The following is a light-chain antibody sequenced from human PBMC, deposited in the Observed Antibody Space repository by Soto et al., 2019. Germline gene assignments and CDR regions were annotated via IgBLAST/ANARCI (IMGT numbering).Light chain of an antibody. CDR1: SSDVGDYKY. CDR2: EVS. V-gene: IGLV2-14*01. Sequence: QSVLTQPASVSGSPGQSITISCTGSSSDVGDYKYVSWYQQHPGKAPKLMIYEVSNRPSGVSHRFSGSKSGDTASLTISGLQAEDEADYYCSSYTSNKNVFGTGTKVTAL. CDR3: SSYTSNKNV. J-gene: IGLJ1*01.